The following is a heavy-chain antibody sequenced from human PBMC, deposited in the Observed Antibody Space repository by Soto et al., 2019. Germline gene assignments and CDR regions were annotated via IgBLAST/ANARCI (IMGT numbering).Heavy chain of an antibody. CDR1: GFFFSAYA. J-gene: IGHJ3*02. D-gene: IGHD3-10*01. CDR2: ISARAHTS. Sequence: GGSLRLSCTTSGFFFSAYAMSWVRQAPGKGPEWVSGISARAHTSYYADSVKGRFTISRDNSKNTLYLQMSSLRADDSALYDCAKDPNGDFVGAFDMWGQGTMVTVSS. V-gene: IGHV3-23*01. CDR3: AKDPNGDFVGAFDM.